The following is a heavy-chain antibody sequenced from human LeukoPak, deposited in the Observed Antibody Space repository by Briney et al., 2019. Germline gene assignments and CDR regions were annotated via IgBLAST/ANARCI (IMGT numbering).Heavy chain of an antibody. CDR3: ARAPDRDPVDFWSGSYGMDV. Sequence: ASVKVSCKASGYTFTGYFMHWVRQAPGQGLEWMGWINPKRGGTSYAQKFQGRVTLTSDTSISTAYMELSRLRSDDTAVYYCARAPDRDPVDFWSGSYGMDVWGQGTTVTVSS. V-gene: IGHV1-2*02. D-gene: IGHD3-3*01. CDR1: GYTFTGYF. CDR2: INPKRGGT. J-gene: IGHJ6*02.